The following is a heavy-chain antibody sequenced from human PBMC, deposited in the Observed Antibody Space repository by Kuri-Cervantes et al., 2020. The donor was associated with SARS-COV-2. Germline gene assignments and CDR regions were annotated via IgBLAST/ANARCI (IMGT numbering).Heavy chain of an antibody. V-gene: IGHV4-59*01. CDR3: ARGGGGYCSSTSCYSYYYMDV. Sequence: SETLSLTCTVSSDSITSYYWSWIRQPPGKGLEWLGYIYYSGTTNYNPSLKSRVTISVDTSKNQFPLKLSSVTAADTAVYYCARGGGGYCSSTSCYSYYYMDVWGKGTTVTVSS. CDR1: SDSITSYY. CDR2: IYYSGTT. D-gene: IGHD2-2*02. J-gene: IGHJ6*03.